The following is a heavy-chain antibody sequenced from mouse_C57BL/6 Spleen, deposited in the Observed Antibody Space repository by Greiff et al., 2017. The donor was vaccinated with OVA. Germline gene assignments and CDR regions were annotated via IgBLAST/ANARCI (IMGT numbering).Heavy chain of an antibody. CDR2: INPGSGGT. CDR1: GYAFTNYL. CDR3: ARSSAVVGYFDV. J-gene: IGHJ1*03. Sequence: QVQLQQSGAELVRPGTSVKVSCKASGYAFTNYLIEWVKQRPGQGLEWIGVINPGSGGTNYNEKFKGKATLTADKSSSTAYMQLSSLTSEDSAVYFCARSSAVVGYFDVWGTGTTVTVSS. D-gene: IGHD1-1*01. V-gene: IGHV1-54*01.